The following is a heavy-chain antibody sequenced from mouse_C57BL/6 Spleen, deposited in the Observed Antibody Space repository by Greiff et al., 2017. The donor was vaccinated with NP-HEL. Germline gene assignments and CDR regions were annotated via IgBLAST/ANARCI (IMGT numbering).Heavy chain of an antibody. CDR1: GYTFTSYP. CDR2: INPSSGYT. V-gene: IGHV1-4*01. J-gene: IGHJ2*01. CDR3: AREETLDY. Sequence: VQLQQSGAELARPGASVKMSCKASGYTFTSYPMHWVKQRPGQGLELIGYINPSSGYTKYNQRFTDKATLTADKSSSTAYMQLISLTSEDSAVYDCAREETLDYWGQGTTLTVSS.